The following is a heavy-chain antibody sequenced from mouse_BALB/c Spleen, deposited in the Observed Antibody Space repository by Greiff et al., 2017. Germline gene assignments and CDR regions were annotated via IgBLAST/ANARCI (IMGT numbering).Heavy chain of an antibody. J-gene: IGHJ4*01. CDR2: ISSGGSYT. CDR3: ARQGYRYLYAMDY. V-gene: IGHV5-6*02. Sequence: DVKLVESGGDLVKPGGSLKLSCAASGFTFSSYGMSWVRQTPDKRLEWVATISSGGSYTYYPDSVKGRFTISRDNAKNTLYLQMSSLKSEDTAMYYCARQGYRYLYAMDYWGQGTSVTVSS. CDR1: GFTFSSYG. D-gene: IGHD2-14*01.